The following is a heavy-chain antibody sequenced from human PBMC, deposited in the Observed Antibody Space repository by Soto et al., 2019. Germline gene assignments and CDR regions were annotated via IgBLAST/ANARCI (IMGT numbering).Heavy chain of an antibody. Sequence: GGSLRLSCAASGFTFSSYGMHWVRQAPGKGLEWVAVIWYDGSNKYYADSVKGRFTISRDNSKNTLYLQMNSLRAEDTAVYYCERGTRTSGIAARPHAFDIWGQGTMVTVSS. CDR1: GFTFSSYG. V-gene: IGHV3-33*01. CDR3: ERGTRTSGIAARPHAFDI. J-gene: IGHJ3*02. D-gene: IGHD6-6*01. CDR2: IWYDGSNK.